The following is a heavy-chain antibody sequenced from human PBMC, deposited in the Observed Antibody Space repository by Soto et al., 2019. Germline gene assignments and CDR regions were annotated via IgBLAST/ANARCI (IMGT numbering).Heavy chain of an antibody. CDR2: ISGKGGGT. V-gene: IGHV3-23*01. CDR3: VQGGYSSGWSN. J-gene: IGHJ4*02. D-gene: IGHD6-19*01. Sequence: GGSLRLSCAVSGFTFHSYAMNWVRQAPGKGLEWVSVISGKGGGTNYADSVKGRFTISRDNSKNTVYLQMNSLRAEDTAVYFCVQGGYSSGWSNWGQGTLVTVSS. CDR1: GFTFHSYA.